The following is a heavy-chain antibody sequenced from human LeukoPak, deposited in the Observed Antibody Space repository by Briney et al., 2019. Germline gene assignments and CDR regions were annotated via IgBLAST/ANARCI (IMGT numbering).Heavy chain of an antibody. CDR1: GFTFSNYA. Sequence: GGSLRLSCATYGFTFSNYAMNWLRQAPGKGLEWVTGISGGGGNTYYADSVKGRFTISRDNSKNTLDLQMNSRRAEDTAVYYCAKNPYYDFWSGYSNWFDPWGQGALVTVSS. CDR2: ISGGGGNT. J-gene: IGHJ5*02. D-gene: IGHD3-3*01. V-gene: IGHV3-23*01. CDR3: AKNPYYDFWSGYSNWFDP.